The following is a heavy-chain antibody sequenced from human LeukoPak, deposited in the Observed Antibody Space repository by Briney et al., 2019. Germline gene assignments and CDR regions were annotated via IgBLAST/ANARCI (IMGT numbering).Heavy chain of an antibody. D-gene: IGHD6-19*01. CDR3: SRGVTHIAVAGRRLDY. Sequence: PSETLSLTCAVYGGSFSGYYWSWIRQPPGKGLEWIGEINHSGSTNYHPSLKSRVTISVDTSKNQFSLKLSSVTAADTAVYYCSRGVTHIAVAGRRLDYWGQGTLVTVSS. V-gene: IGHV4-34*01. CDR1: GGSFSGYY. J-gene: IGHJ4*02. CDR2: INHSGST.